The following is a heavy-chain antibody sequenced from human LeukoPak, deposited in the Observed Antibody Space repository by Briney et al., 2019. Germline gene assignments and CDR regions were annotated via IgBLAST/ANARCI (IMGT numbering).Heavy chain of an antibody. CDR1: GYTFTSYA. D-gene: IGHD3-10*01. CDR3: ARDRYYGSGSYSGSYNYFDY. Sequence: ASVKVSCKASGYTFTSYAMHWVRQAPGQRLEWMGWINAGNGNTKYSQKFQGRVTITRDTSASTVYMELSSLRSEDTAVYHCARDRYYGSGSYSGSYNYFDYWAQGTLVTVSS. CDR2: INAGNGNT. J-gene: IGHJ4*02. V-gene: IGHV1-3*01.